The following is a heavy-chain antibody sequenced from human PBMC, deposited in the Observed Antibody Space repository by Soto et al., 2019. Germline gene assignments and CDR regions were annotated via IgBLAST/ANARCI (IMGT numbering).Heavy chain of an antibody. Sequence: ASETLSLTCTVSGVSISSSSNFWGWIRQPPGKQLEWIGSIFYRGSTYYNPSLKSRLTISVDTSKNQVPLKLNSVTAADTAVYFCARNVDRSATTSIHFSGQATLVTVSS. CDR1: GVSISSSSNF. CDR3: ARNVDRSATTSIHF. J-gene: IGHJ4*02. CDR2: IFYRGST. D-gene: IGHD6-19*01. V-gene: IGHV4-39*01.